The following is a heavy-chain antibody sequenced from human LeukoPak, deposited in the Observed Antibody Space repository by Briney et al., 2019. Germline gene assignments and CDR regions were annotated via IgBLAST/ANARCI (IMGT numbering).Heavy chain of an antibody. CDR3: ARDRLAAAGSGG. V-gene: IGHV1-2*06. Sequence: GASVKVSCTASGYTFTGYYIHWVRQAPGQGLEWMGRINPNSGGTNYAQKFQGTVTMTRDTSINTAYMELSRLTSDDTAVYYRARDRLAAAGSGGWGQGTLVTVSS. J-gene: IGHJ4*02. D-gene: IGHD6-13*01. CDR2: INPNSGGT. CDR1: GYTFTGYY.